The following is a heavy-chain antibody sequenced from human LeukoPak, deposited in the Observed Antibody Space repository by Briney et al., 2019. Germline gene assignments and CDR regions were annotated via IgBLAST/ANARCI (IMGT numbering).Heavy chain of an antibody. CDR1: GGSISSGDYY. J-gene: IGHJ3*02. CDR3: ARDRGAKTSARMTTVVKGLAFDI. D-gene: IGHD4-23*01. Sequence: SETLSLTCTVSGGSISSGDYYWSWIRQPPGKGLEWIGHIYYSGSTYYNPSLKSRVTISVDTSKNQFSLKLSSVTAADTAVYYCARDRGAKTSARMTTVVKGLAFDIWGQGTMVTVSS. V-gene: IGHV4-30-4*01. CDR2: IYYSGST.